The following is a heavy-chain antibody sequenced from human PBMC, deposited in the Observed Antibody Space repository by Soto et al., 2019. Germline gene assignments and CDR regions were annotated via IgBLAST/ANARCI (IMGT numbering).Heavy chain of an antibody. CDR2: IYYSGST. V-gene: IGHV4-39*01. CDR1: GGSISSSSYY. D-gene: IGHD3-10*01. Sequence: QLQLQESGPGLVKPSETLSLTCTVSGGSISSSSYYWGWIRQPPGKGLEWIGSIYYSGSTYYNPSLKSRVTISVDTSKNQFSLKLSSVTAADTAVYYCARHAGGSGNYGMDVWGQGTTVTVSS. CDR3: ARHAGGSGNYGMDV. J-gene: IGHJ6*02.